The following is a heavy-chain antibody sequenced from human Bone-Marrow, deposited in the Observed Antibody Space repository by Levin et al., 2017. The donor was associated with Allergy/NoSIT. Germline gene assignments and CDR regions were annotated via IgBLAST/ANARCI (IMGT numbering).Heavy chain of an antibody. CDR3: ARDQTFFSSSGGYFDY. J-gene: IGHJ4*02. V-gene: IGHV3-33*01. CDR2: IWDDGSNK. Sequence: GESLKISCAASGFTFSSYGMHWVRQAPGKGLEWVAVIWDDGSNKYYADSVKGRFTISRDNSKNTLYLQMNSLRAEDTAVYYCARDQTFFSSSGGYFDYWGRGTLVTVSS. D-gene: IGHD6-13*01. CDR1: GFTFSSYG.